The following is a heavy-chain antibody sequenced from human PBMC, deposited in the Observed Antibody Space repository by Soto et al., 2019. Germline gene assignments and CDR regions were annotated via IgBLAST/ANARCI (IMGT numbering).Heavy chain of an antibody. D-gene: IGHD6-13*01. Sequence: QVQLVQSGAEVKKPGSSVKVSCKASGGTFSSYTISWVRQAPGQGLEWMGRIIPILGIANYAQKFQGRVTITADKSTSTAYMELSSLRSEDTAVYYCARGVAAAGIGYNWFDPWGQGTLFTVSS. V-gene: IGHV1-69*02. CDR3: ARGVAAAGIGYNWFDP. J-gene: IGHJ5*02. CDR1: GGTFSSYT. CDR2: IIPILGIA.